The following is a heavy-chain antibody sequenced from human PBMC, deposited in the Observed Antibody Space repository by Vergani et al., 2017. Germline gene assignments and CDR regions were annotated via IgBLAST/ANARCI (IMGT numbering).Heavy chain of an antibody. J-gene: IGHJ4*02. CDR1: GYSFNNYA. V-gene: IGHV7-4-1*01. Sequence: EQLVQSGSELKKPGASVKVSCKASGYSFNNYAIHWVRQAPGQGLEWMGWINPTTGNPTYARAFTGRFVFSLDTSNSTAYLQIGSLKAEDTAVYFCARGKRGRLAVGATDSWGEGTLLTVSS. D-gene: IGHD6-19*01. CDR2: INPTTGNP. CDR3: ARGKRGRLAVGATDS.